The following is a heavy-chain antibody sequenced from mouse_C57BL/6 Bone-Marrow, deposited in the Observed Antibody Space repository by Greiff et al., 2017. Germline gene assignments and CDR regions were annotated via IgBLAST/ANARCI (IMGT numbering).Heavy chain of an antibody. D-gene: IGHD2-3*01. CDR1: GYTFTDYY. CDR2: IYPGSGNT. Sequence: VQLQQSGAELVRPGASVKLSCKASGYTFTDYYINWVKQRPGQGLEWIARIYPGSGNTYYNEKFKGKATLTAEKSSSTAYMQLSSLTSEDSAVYFCARGGYYVSLAYWGQGTLVTVSA. J-gene: IGHJ3*01. V-gene: IGHV1-76*01. CDR3: ARGGYYVSLAY.